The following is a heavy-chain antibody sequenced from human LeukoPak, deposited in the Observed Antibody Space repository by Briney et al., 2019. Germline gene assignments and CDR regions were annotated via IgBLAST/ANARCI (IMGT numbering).Heavy chain of an antibody. CDR3: AKLAKYFYGSETYYFFEH. CDR1: GFTFSSYG. Sequence: GGSLRLSCAASGFTFSSYGMHWVRQAPGKGLEWVAVISYDGSNKYYADSVKGRFTISRDNSKNTLYLQMNSLRAEDTAVYYCAKLAKYFYGSETYYFFEHWGQGTPVTASS. CDR2: ISYDGSNK. J-gene: IGHJ4*02. V-gene: IGHV3-30*18. D-gene: IGHD3-10*01.